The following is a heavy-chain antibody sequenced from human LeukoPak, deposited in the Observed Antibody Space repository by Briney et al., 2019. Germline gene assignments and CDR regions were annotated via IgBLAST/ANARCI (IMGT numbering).Heavy chain of an antibody. D-gene: IGHD2-21*01. CDR3: ASSLIPSARIPDY. CDR1: GYTFTGYY. Sequence: ASVKVSCKASGYTFTGYYMHWVRQAPGQGLEWMGWINPNSGGTNYAQKFQGRVTMTRDTSISTAYMELSRLRSDNTAVYYCASSLIPSARIPDYWGQGPLVTVPS. V-gene: IGHV1-2*02. CDR2: INPNSGGT. J-gene: IGHJ4*02.